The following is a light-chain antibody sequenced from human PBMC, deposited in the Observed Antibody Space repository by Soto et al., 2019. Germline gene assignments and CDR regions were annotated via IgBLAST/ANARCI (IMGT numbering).Light chain of an antibody. CDR1: QSVASAY. J-gene: IGKJ1*01. V-gene: IGKV3-20*01. Sequence: EIVLTQSPGTLSWSPGERATLSCRASQSVASAYLTWYQQKPGQAPRLLIYGASTRATGIPDRFSGSGSGTDFTLTISRLEPEDVAVYYCQQYSSSLGTFGQGTTVEIK. CDR3: QQYSSSLGT. CDR2: GAS.